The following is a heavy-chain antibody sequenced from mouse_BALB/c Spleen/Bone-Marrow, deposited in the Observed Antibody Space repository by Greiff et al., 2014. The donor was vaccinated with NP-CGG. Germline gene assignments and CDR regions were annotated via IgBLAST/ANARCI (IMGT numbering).Heavy chain of an antibody. CDR2: INPSSGYT. V-gene: IGHV1-4*02. J-gene: IGHJ4*01. CDR3: VRENYDYDGDAMDY. CDR1: GYTFTYYT. Sequence: QVQLKQSAAELARSGASVKMSCKTSGYTFTYYTMHWVKQRPGQGLEWIGYINPSSGYTDYNQKFKDKTTLTTDKSSSTAYLQLSSLTSEDSAVYYCVRENYDYDGDAMDYWGQGTSVTVSS. D-gene: IGHD2-4*01.